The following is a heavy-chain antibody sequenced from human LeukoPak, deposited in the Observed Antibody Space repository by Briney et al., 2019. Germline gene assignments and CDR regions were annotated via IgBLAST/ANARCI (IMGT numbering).Heavy chain of an antibody. Sequence: GASVKVSCKASGYTFSGYYIHWVRQAPGQGLVWMGRINPNSGVTNYAQKFQGRVTMTRDTSISTAYMEVRSLRSDDTAVYYCARDLYNYGHLGPLHSWGQGTLVTVSS. D-gene: IGHD5-18*01. V-gene: IGHV1-2*06. J-gene: IGHJ4*02. CDR2: INPNSGVT. CDR3: ARDLYNYGHLGPLHS. CDR1: GYTFSGYY.